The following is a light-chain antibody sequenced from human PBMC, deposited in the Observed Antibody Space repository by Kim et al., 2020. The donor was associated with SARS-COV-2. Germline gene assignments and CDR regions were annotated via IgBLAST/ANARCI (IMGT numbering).Light chain of an antibody. CDR3: SSYTSSSTLDVV. Sequence: SITISCTGTSSDVGGYNYVSWYQQQPGKAPKLMIYDVSNRPSGVSNRFSGSKSGNTASLTISGLQAEDEADYYCSSYTSSSTLDVVFGGGTKLTVL. V-gene: IGLV2-14*03. J-gene: IGLJ2*01. CDR1: SSDVGGYNY. CDR2: DVS.